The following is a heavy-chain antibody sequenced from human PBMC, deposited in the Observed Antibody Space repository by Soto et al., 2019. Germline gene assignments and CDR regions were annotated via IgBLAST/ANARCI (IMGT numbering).Heavy chain of an antibody. V-gene: IGHV4-34*01. J-gene: IGHJ6*03. CDR3: ARARGSYRYSYYYYYMDV. Sequence: PSETXSLTCAVYGGSFSGYYWSWIRQPPGKGLEWIGEINHSGSTNYNPSLKSRVTISVDTSKNQFSLKLSSVTAADTAVYYCARARGSYRYSYYYYYMDVWGKGTTVTVSS. D-gene: IGHD3-16*02. CDR1: GGSFSGYY. CDR2: INHSGST.